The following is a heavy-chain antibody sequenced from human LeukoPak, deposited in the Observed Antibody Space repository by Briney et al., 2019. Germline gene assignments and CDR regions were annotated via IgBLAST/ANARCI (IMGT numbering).Heavy chain of an antibody. CDR1: GYTFTGYY. CDR3: ARDPGVGVPFVFDY. Sequence: GASVKVSCKASGYTFTGYYMHWVRQAPGQGLEWMGWINPNSGGTNYAQKFQGRVTMTRDTSISTAYMGLRSLRSDDTAVYYCARDPGVGVPFVFDYWGQGTLVTVSS. J-gene: IGHJ4*02. D-gene: IGHD3-10*01. V-gene: IGHV1-2*02. CDR2: INPNSGGT.